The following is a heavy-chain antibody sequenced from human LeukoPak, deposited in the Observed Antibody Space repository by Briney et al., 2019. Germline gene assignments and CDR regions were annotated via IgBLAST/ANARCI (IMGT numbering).Heavy chain of an antibody. D-gene: IGHD6-19*01. CDR1: GFTFSSYG. Sequence: GGSLRLSCAASGFTFSSYGMSWVRQAPGKGLEWVSAISGSGGSTYYADSVKGRFTISRDNSKNTLYLQMNSLRAEDTAIYYCARGNSGYSSGWYFDYWGQGTLV. J-gene: IGHJ4*02. CDR3: ARGNSGYSSGWYFDY. V-gene: IGHV3-23*01. CDR2: ISGSGGST.